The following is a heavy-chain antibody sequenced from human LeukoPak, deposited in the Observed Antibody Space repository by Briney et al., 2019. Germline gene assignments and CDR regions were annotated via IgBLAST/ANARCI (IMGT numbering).Heavy chain of an antibody. CDR3: AREATVVVAPMVL. J-gene: IGHJ4*02. CDR2: IYYSGSS. D-gene: IGHD2-15*01. Sequence: SETLSLTCTVSGDSITSYYWSWIRQPPGKGLEWIGNIYYSGSSNYNPSLKSRVTISVDTSKNQFSLKLSSVTAADTAVYYCAREATVVVAPMVLWGQGSLVTVSS. V-gene: IGHV4-59*12. CDR1: GDSITSYY.